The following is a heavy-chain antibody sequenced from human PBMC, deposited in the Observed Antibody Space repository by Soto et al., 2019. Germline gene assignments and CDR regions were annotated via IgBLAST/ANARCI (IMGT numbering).Heavy chain of an antibody. V-gene: IGHV3-30*18. CDR3: AKGGRQWLVRSHFNY. D-gene: IGHD6-19*01. J-gene: IGHJ4*02. CDR2: VSHDGRNT. Sequence: VQLVESGGGVVQPGRSLRLCCAASGFTFSYYAMHWVRQAAGKGLEWVAVVSHDGRNTHYADSVKGRFTISRDSSKNTVSLEMTSLRAEDTAVYYCAKGGRQWLVRSHFNYWGQGALVTVSS. CDR1: GFTFSYYA.